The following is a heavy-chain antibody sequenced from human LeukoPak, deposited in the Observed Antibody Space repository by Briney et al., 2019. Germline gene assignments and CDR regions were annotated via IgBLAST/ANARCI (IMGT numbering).Heavy chain of an antibody. CDR1: GFTFSSYA. V-gene: IGHV3-30-3*01. Sequence: PGRSLRLSCAASGFTFSSYAMHWVRQAPGKGLEWVAVISYDGSNKYYADSVKGRFTISRDNSKNTLYLQMNSLRAEDTAVYYCARGTRGYYCDYWGQGTLVTVSS. CDR2: ISYDGSNK. D-gene: IGHD2-8*01. CDR3: ARGTRGYYCDY. J-gene: IGHJ4*02.